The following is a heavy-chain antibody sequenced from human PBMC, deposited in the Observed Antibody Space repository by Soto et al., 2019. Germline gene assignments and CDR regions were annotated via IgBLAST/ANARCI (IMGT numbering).Heavy chain of an antibody. J-gene: IGHJ4*02. CDR3: ARDPKYSGYDTSFDY. CDR2: ISAYNGNT. CDR1: GYTFTSYG. D-gene: IGHD5-12*01. Sequence: GASVKVSCKASGYTFTSYGISWVRQAPGQGLEWMGWISAYNGNTNYAQKLQGRVTMTTDTSTSTAYMELRSLRSDDTAVYYCARDPKYSGYDTSFDYWGQGTLVTVS. V-gene: IGHV1-18*01.